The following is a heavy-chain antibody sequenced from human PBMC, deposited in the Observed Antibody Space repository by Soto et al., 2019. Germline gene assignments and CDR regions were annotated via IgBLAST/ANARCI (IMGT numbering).Heavy chain of an antibody. V-gene: IGHV4-34*01. Sequence: SETLSLTCAVYGGSFSGYYWSWIRQPPGKGLEWIGEINHSGSTNYNPSLESRVTISVDTSKNQFSLKLSSVTAADTAMYYCARGHVLPFLEWLSHYYYYRMDVWGQGTTVTVSS. D-gene: IGHD3-3*01. CDR1: GGSFSGYY. CDR3: ARGHVLPFLEWLSHYYYYRMDV. J-gene: IGHJ6*01. CDR2: INHSGST.